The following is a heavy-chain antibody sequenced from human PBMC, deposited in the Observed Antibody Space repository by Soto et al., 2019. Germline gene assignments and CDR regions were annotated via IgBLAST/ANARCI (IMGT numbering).Heavy chain of an antibody. J-gene: IGHJ6*02. CDR1: VFSLSTSGMC. Sequence: SGPTLVNPTQTLTLTFTFSVFSLSTSGMCVSWIRQPPGKALEWLARIDWDDDKYYSTSLKTRLTISKDTSKNQVVLTMTNMDPVDTATYYCARIREASSGYYYGSSVYGMDVWGQGTTVTVSS. CDR2: IDWDDDK. V-gene: IGHV2-70*11. CDR3: ARIREASSGYYYGSSVYGMDV. D-gene: IGHD3-22*01.